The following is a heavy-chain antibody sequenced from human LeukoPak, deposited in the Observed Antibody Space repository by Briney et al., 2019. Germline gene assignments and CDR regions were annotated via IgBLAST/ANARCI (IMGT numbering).Heavy chain of an antibody. Sequence: GGSLRLSCAASGFTFSSYAMHWVRLAPGKGLEWVAVISYDGSNKYYADSVKGRFTISRDNSKNTLYLQMNSLRAEDTAVYYCARESPAVAGGHRWFDPWGQGTLVTVSS. D-gene: IGHD6-19*01. CDR2: ISYDGSNK. CDR1: GFTFSSYA. V-gene: IGHV3-30-3*01. J-gene: IGHJ5*02. CDR3: ARESPAVAGGHRWFDP.